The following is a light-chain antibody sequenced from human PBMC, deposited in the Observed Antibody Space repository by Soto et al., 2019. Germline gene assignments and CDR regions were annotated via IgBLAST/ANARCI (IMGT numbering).Light chain of an antibody. CDR1: SSDVGSYNR. J-gene: IGLJ1*01. V-gene: IGLV2-18*02. CDR2: EVT. CDR3: SSYTGSDTYV. Sequence: QSALTQPPSVSGSPGQSVTISCTGTSSDVGSYNRVSWYQHHPGKAPKLMIYEVTKRPSGVPDRFSGSKSGNTASLTISGLQAEDEADYYCSSYTGSDTYVFGSGTKLTVL.